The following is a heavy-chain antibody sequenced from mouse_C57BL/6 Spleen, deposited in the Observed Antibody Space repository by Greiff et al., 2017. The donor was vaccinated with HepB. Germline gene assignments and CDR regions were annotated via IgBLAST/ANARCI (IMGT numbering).Heavy chain of an antibody. CDR1: GFTFSDYY. J-gene: IGHJ2*01. V-gene: IGHV5-16*01. CDR2: INYDGSST. Sequence: DVKLVESEGGLVQPGSSMKLSCTASGFTFSDYYMAWVRQVPEKGLEWVANINYDGSSTYYLDSLKSRFIISRDNAKNILYLQMSSLKSEDTATYYCARITTVVASFDYWGQGTTLTVSS. CDR3: ARITTVVASFDY. D-gene: IGHD1-1*01.